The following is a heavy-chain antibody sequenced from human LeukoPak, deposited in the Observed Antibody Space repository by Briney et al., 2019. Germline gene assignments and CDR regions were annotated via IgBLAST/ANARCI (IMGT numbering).Heavy chain of an antibody. CDR2: IQSDGTT. CDR1: GLTFSSAW. D-gene: IGHD1-26*01. V-gene: IGHV3-74*01. Sequence: GGSLRLSCAASGLTFSSAWMHWIRQTPGKGLVWVSRIQSDGTTTYADSVRGRFTISRDNAKNTLYLQMNNLRAEDTAVYYCARDGSYKFDYWGQGTLVTVSS. J-gene: IGHJ4*02. CDR3: ARDGSYKFDY.